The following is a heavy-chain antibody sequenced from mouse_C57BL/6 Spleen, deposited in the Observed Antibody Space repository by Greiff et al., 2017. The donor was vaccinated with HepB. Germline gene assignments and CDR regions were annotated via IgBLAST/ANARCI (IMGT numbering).Heavy chain of an antibody. D-gene: IGHD1-1*01. J-gene: IGHJ4*01. Sequence: DVQLVESGGGLVKPGGSLKLSCAASGFTFSDYGMHWVRQAPEKGLEWVAYISSGSSTIYYADTVKGRFTISRDNAKNTLFLQMTSLRSEDTAMYYCARFITTVVATDAMDYWGQGTSVTVSS. CDR2: ISSGSSTI. CDR3: ARFITTVVATDAMDY. CDR1: GFTFSDYG. V-gene: IGHV5-17*01.